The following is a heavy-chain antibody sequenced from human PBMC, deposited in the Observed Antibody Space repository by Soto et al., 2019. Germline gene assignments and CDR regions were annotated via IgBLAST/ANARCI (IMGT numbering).Heavy chain of an antibody. CDR2: VYHTGRT. CDR1: GGSFKSGSYS. Sequence: QVQLQESGPGLVKPSETLSLTCTVSGGSFKSGSYSWSWIRQPPGKGLEWIGYVYHTGRTSYNPSLKSRVSISMDTSKNQFSLNLDSVTAADTALYYCARESGENWTYEAHWGQGTLVTVSS. J-gene: IGHJ1*01. D-gene: IGHD1-7*01. V-gene: IGHV4-61*01. CDR3: ARESGENWTYEAH.